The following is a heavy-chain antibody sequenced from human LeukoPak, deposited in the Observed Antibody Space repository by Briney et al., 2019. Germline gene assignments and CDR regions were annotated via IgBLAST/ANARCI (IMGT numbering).Heavy chain of an antibody. CDR1: GGTFSSYA. V-gene: IGHV1-69*13. CDR2: IIPIFGTA. J-gene: IGHJ5*02. Sequence: GASVKVSCKASGGTFSSYAISWVRQAPGQGLEWMGGIIPIFGTANYAQKFQGRVTITADESTSTAYMELSSLRSEDTAVYYCARDNADIVVVAATGFWFDPWGQGTLVTVSS. D-gene: IGHD2-15*01. CDR3: ARDNADIVVVAATGFWFDP.